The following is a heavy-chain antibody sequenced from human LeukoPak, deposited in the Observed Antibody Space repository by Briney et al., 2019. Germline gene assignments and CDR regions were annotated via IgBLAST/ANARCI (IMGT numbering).Heavy chain of an antibody. D-gene: IGHD4-17*01. CDR3: TREYGFMTTVFHAFDI. J-gene: IGHJ3*02. CDR2: IYTSGST. CDR1: GGSISSGSYY. V-gene: IGHV4-61*02. Sequence: PSETLSLTCTVSGGSISSGSYYWSWIRQPAGKGLEWIGRIYTSGSTNYNPSLKSRVTISVDTSKNQFSLKLSSVTAADTAIYYCTREYGFMTTVFHAFDIWGQGTMVTDSS.